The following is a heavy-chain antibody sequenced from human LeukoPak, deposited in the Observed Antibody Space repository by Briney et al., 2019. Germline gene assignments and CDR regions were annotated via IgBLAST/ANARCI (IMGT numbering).Heavy chain of an antibody. CDR1: GYTFTSYG. Sequence: ASVKVSCKASGYTFTSYGISWVRQAPGQGLEWMGWISAYNGNTNYAQKLQGRVTRTTDTSTSTAYMELRSLRSDDTAVYYCARDSLLTYYYDSGLDYWGQGTLVTVSS. V-gene: IGHV1-18*01. D-gene: IGHD3-22*01. J-gene: IGHJ4*02. CDR2: ISAYNGNT. CDR3: ARDSLLTYYYDSGLDY.